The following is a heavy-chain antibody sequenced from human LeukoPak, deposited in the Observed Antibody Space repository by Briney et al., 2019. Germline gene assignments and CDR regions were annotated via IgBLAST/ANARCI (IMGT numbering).Heavy chain of an antibody. D-gene: IGHD2-2*01. CDR2: ISYDGSNK. V-gene: IGHV3-30-3*01. CDR3: ARGRYCSSTSCFYYFDY. CDR1: GFTFSSYA. J-gene: IGHJ4*02. Sequence: PGGSLRLSCAASGFTFSSYAMHWVRQAPGKGLEWVVVISYDGSNKYYADSVKGRFTISRDNSKNTLYLQMNSLRAEDTAVYYCARGRYCSSTSCFYYFDYWGQGTLVTVSS.